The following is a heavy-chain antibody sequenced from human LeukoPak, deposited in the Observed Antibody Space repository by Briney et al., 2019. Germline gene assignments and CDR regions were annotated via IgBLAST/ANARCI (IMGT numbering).Heavy chain of an antibody. Sequence: PGGSLRLSCAASGFTFSSYAMSWVRQAPGKGLEWVSTLNSNGSTTYYADSVKGRFTISRDNSKSTLYLQMNSLRAEDTAVYYCAKRKVDFVVVPAGWTGWFDLWGQGTLVTDSS. D-gene: IGHD2-2*03. J-gene: IGHJ5*02. V-gene: IGHV3-23*01. CDR3: AKRKVDFVVVPAGWTGWFDL. CDR2: LNSNGSTT. CDR1: GFTFSSYA.